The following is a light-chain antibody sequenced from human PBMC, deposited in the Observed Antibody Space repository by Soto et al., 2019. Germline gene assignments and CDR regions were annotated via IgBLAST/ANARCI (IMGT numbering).Light chain of an antibody. CDR1: QRLSGSN. CDR3: HYYGRSPLP. J-gene: IGKJ4*01. V-gene: IGKV3-20*01. Sequence: ELVLTQSPGTLSVSPWERANISCRGTQRLSGSNVGWYQQRPGQAPSLLIYGASKRTTGVPDRFSGSGSGTDFTLTITRLETEDFAVYYCHYYGRSPLPFGGGTKVDIK. CDR2: GAS.